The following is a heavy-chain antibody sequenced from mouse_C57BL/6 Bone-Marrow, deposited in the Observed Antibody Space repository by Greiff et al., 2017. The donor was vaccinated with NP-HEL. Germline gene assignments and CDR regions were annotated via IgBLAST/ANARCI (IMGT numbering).Heavy chain of an antibody. CDR3: TGEGNYGYFDV. Sequence: DVKLVESGGGLVQPGGSMKLSCVASGFTFSNYWMNWVRQSPEKGLEWVAQIRLKSDNYATHYAESVKGRFTISRDDSKSSVYLQMNNLRAEDTGIYYCTGEGNYGYFDVWGTGTTVTVSS. J-gene: IGHJ1*03. CDR2: IRLKSDNYAT. V-gene: IGHV6-3*01. CDR1: GFTFSNYW. D-gene: IGHD2-1*01.